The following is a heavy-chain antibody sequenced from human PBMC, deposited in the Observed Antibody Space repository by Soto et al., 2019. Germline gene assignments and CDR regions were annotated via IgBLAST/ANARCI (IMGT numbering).Heavy chain of an antibody. CDR3: ARGSFYGGYLGRGPPPDHNFFDR. D-gene: IGHD5-12*01. CDR1: GGTFNGYS. J-gene: IGHJ4*02. CDR2: INPKFGVV. V-gene: IGHV1-69*02. Sequence: QVQLVQSGAEVKKPGSSVKVSCQASGGTFNGYSINWVRQAPGQGLEWMGRINPKFGVVKYAPRVQGRVTITADTSTSPAYMELNTLTSEDTAVLFCARGSFYGGYLGRGPPPDHNFFDRWGQGTLVTVSS.